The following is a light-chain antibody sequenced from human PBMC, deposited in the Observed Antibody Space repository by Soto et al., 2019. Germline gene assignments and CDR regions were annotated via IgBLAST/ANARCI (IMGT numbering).Light chain of an antibody. CDR1: QSRLHSNGYNY. J-gene: IGKJ2*01. Sequence: DIVMTQSPLSLPVTPGEPASISCRSSQSRLHSNGYNYLDWYLQKPGQSPQLLIYLGSNRASGVPDRFSGSGSGTDFTLKISRVEAEDVRVYYCMQALQTPYTFGQGTKLEIK. CDR2: LGS. CDR3: MQALQTPYT. V-gene: IGKV2-28*01.